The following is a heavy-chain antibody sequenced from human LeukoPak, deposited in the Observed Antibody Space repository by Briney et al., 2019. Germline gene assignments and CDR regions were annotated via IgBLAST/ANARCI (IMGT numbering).Heavy chain of an antibody. Sequence: PGGSLRLSCAASEFTFSSHSMNWVRQAPGKGLEWVSHITASGTALFYADSVKGRFTISRDNAKNSLYLQMNSLRDEDTAVYYCASSGSYRFDYWGQGTLVTVSS. CDR2: ITASGTAL. V-gene: IGHV3-48*02. CDR3: ASSGSYRFDY. CDR1: EFTFSSHS. D-gene: IGHD1-26*01. J-gene: IGHJ4*02.